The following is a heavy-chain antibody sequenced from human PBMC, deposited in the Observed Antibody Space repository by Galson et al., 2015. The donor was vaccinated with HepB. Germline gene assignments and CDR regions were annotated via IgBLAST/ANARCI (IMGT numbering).Heavy chain of an antibody. Sequence: SLRLSCAASGFTFSSYGMHWVRQAPGKGLEWVAVISYDGSNKYYADSVKGRFTISRDNSKNTLYLQMNSLRAEDTAVYYCAKGAVLLWFGEFWRYWGQGTLVTVSS. V-gene: IGHV3-30*18. CDR2: ISYDGSNK. CDR3: AKGAVLLWFGEFWRY. D-gene: IGHD3-10*01. J-gene: IGHJ4*02. CDR1: GFTFSSYG.